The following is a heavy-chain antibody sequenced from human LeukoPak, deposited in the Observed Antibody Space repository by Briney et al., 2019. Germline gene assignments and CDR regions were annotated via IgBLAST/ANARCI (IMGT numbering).Heavy chain of an antibody. J-gene: IGHJ6*02. D-gene: IGHD3-22*01. Sequence: SETLSLTCTVSGGSISSSSYYWGWIRQPPGKGLEWIGSIYYSGGTYYNPSLKSRVTISVDTSKNQFSLKLSSVTAADTAVYYCARDGYYGRSGYYYYGMDVWGQGTTVTVSS. CDR2: IYYSGGT. V-gene: IGHV4-39*07. CDR1: GGSISSSSYY. CDR3: ARDGYYGRSGYYYYGMDV.